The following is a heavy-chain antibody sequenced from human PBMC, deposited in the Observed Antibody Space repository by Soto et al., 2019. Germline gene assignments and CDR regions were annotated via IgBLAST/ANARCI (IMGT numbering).Heavy chain of an antibody. CDR1: GYTFTSYG. CDR3: ASGWFGEFVYQFDS. J-gene: IGHJ4*02. CDR2: ISAYNGNT. D-gene: IGHD3-10*01. Sequence: QVQLVQSGAEVKKPGASVKVSCKPSGYTFTSYGITWVRQAPGQGLEWMGWISAYNGNTNYAQKSQGRVTMTTDTSTSTAYMELRSLGSDDTAVYYCASGWFGEFVYQFDSWGQGTLVTVSS. V-gene: IGHV1-18*01.